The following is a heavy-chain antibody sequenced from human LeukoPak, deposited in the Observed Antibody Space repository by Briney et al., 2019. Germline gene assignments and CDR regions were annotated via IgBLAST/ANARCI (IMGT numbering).Heavy chain of an antibody. CDR3: ARRPAVPAMVTS. V-gene: IGHV4-34*01. CDR1: GGSFSGYY. CDR2: INHSGST. Sequence: PSETLSLTCAVYGGSFSGYYWSWIRQPPGKGLEWIGEINHSGSTNYNPSLKSRVTISVDTSKNQFSLKLSSVTAADTAVYYCARRPAVPAMVTSWGQGTLVTVSS. D-gene: IGHD5-18*01. J-gene: IGHJ5*02.